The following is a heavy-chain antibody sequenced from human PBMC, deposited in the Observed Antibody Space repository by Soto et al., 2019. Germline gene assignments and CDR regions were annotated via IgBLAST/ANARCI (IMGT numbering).Heavy chain of an antibody. CDR2: IYPGDSDT. D-gene: IGHD5-18*01. Sequence: GESLKISCKGSGHSFTSYWIGWVRQMPGKGLEWMGIIYPGDSDTRYSPSFQGQVTISADKSISTAYLQWSSLKASDTAMYYCARLAGYSYGPNWFDPWGQGTLVTVSS. CDR1: GHSFTSYW. J-gene: IGHJ5*02. CDR3: ARLAGYSYGPNWFDP. V-gene: IGHV5-51*01.